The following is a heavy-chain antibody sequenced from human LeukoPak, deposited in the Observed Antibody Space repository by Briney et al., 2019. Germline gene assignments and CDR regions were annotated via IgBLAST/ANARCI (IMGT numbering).Heavy chain of an antibody. V-gene: IGHV1-18*01. D-gene: IGHD2-21*01. CDR3: ARGVVRKRAGAFDI. CDR2: ISAYNGNT. CDR1: GYTFTSYG. Sequence: ASVKVSCKASGYTFTSYGISWVRQAPGQGLEWMGWISAYNGNTNYAQKLQGRVTITTDESTSTAYMELSSLRSEDTAVYYCARGVVRKRAGAFDIWGQGTMVTVSS. J-gene: IGHJ3*02.